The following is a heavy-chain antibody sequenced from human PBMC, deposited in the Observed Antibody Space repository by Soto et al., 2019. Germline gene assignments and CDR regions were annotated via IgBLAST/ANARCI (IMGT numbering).Heavy chain of an antibody. CDR3: ARDQGGYSNRGGWFDP. J-gene: IGHJ5*02. Sequence: SVKVSCKASGGTFSSYAISWVRQAPGQGLEWMGGIIPIFGTANYAQKFQGRVTITADESTSTAYMELSSLRSEDTAVYYCARDQGGYSNRGGWFDPWSQGTLVTVSS. CDR1: GGTFSSYA. V-gene: IGHV1-69*13. CDR2: IIPIFGTA. D-gene: IGHD6-13*01.